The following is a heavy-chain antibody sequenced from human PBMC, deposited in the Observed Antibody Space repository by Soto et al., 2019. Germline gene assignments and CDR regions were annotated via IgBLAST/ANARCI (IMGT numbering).Heavy chain of an antibody. CDR3: ARAHYGDYGYGMDV. J-gene: IGHJ6*02. D-gene: IGHD4-17*01. CDR1: GGSISSGGYS. CDR2: IYHSGST. V-gene: IGHV4-30-2*01. Sequence: QLQLQESGSGLVKPSQTLSLTCAVSGGSISSGGYSWSWIRQPPGKGLEWIGYIYHSGSTYYNPSLKSRVNISVDRSKNQFSLTLSSVTAADTAVYYCARAHYGDYGYGMDVWGQGTTVTVSS.